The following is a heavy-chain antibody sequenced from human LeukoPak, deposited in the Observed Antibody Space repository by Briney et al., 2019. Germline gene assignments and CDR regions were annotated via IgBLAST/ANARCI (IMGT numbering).Heavy chain of an antibody. D-gene: IGHD2-15*01. Sequence: GASVKVSCKASGGTFSSCAISWVRQAPGQGLEWMGGIIPIFATANYAQKFQGRVTITADESTSTAYMERRSLSSDDTAVYYCGRGPKAGGPHHDMDVWGRGTTVTVSS. CDR3: GRGPKAGGPHHDMDV. CDR1: GGTFSSCA. V-gene: IGHV1-69*13. CDR2: IIPIFATA. J-gene: IGHJ6*02.